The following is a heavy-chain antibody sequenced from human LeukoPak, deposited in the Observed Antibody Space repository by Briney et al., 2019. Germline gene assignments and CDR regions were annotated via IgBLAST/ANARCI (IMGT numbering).Heavy chain of an antibody. J-gene: IGHJ4*02. Sequence: GGSLRLSCAASGFTFSSYAMSWVRQAPGKGLEWVSAISGSGGSTYYADSVKGRLTISRDNSKNTLYLQMNSLRAEDTAVYYCARERERNNWYYFDYWGQGTLVTVSS. CDR1: GFTFSSYA. D-gene: IGHD1-1*01. CDR2: ISGSGGST. V-gene: IGHV3-23*01. CDR3: ARERERNNWYYFDY.